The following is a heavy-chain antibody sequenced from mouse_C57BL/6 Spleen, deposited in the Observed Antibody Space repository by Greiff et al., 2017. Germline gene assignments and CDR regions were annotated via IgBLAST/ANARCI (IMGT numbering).Heavy chain of an antibody. CDR1: GYTFTSYW. D-gene: IGHD1-1*01. J-gene: IGHJ4*01. CDR3: ARSPHYYGSSPCAMDY. V-gene: IGHV1-50*01. Sequence: VQLQQPGAELVKPGASVKLSCKASGYTFTSYWMQWVQQRPGQGLEWIGEIDPSGSYTNYNQTFKGQATLTVDTSSSTAYMQLSSLTSEDSAVYYCARSPHYYGSSPCAMDYWGQGTSVTVSS. CDR2: IDPSGSYT.